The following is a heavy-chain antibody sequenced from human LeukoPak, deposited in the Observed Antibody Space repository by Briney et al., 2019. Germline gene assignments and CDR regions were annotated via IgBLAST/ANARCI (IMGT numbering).Heavy chain of an antibody. J-gene: IGHJ4*02. Sequence: SETLSLTCAVYGGSFSGYYWSWIRQPPGKGLEWIGEINHSGSTNYNPSLKSRVTISVDTSKNQFSLKLSSVTAADTAVYYCARAGEYCSGGSCYGSYFDYWGQGTLVTVSS. CDR1: GGSFSGYY. CDR2: INHSGST. D-gene: IGHD2-15*01. V-gene: IGHV4-34*01. CDR3: ARAGEYCSGGSCYGSYFDY.